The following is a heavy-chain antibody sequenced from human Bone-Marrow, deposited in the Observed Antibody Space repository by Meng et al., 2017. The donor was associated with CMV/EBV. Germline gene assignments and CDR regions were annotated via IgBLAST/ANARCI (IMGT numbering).Heavy chain of an antibody. J-gene: IGHJ5*02. Sequence: GSLRLSCAVYGGSFSGYYWSWIRQPPGKGLEWIGEINHSGSTNYNPSLKSRVTISVDTSKNQFSLKLSSVTAADTAVYYCARVGAGDADNWFDPWGQGTLVTVSS. CDR3: ARVGAGDADNWFDP. CDR2: INHSGST. D-gene: IGHD7-27*01. CDR1: GGSFSGYY. V-gene: IGHV4-34*01.